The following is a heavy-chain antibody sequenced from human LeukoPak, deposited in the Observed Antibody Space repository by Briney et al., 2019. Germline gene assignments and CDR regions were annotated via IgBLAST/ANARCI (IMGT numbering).Heavy chain of an antibody. CDR3: ARLSTSGVTNDY. CDR1: GGTLSSYA. V-gene: IGHV1-69*01. Sequence: PSVRVSCKASGGTLSSYAISWVRQAPGQGLEWMGGIIPIFGTATYAQKFQGRVTITADESTSTAYMELSSLRSEDTAVYYCARLSTSGVTNDYWGQGTLVTVSS. D-gene: IGHD3-10*01. J-gene: IGHJ4*02. CDR2: IIPIFGTA.